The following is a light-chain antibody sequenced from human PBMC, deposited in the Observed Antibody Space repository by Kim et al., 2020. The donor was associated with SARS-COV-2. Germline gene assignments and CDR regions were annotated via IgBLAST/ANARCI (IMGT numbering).Light chain of an antibody. J-gene: IGKJ5*01. CDR3: QQYGRSIA. V-gene: IGKV3-20*01. Sequence: LSPGERATLSCRASQTVSNNFLAWYQQTSGQAPRLVIHGAFTRATGIPDRFSGSGSGTDFTLTISRLEPEDFAVYYCQQYGRSIAFGQGTRLEIK. CDR1: QTVSNNF. CDR2: GAF.